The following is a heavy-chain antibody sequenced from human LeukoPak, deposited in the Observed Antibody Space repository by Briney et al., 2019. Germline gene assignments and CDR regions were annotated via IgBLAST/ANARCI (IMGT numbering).Heavy chain of an antibody. CDR1: GFTFSSYS. Sequence: GGSLRLSCAASGFTFSSYSMNWVRQAPGKGLEWVSSISSSSSYIYYADSVKGRFTISRDNAKNSLYLQMNSLRAEDTAVYYCARVLYSDYDSDYWGQGTLVTVSS. J-gene: IGHJ4*02. D-gene: IGHD5-12*01. CDR2: ISSSSSYI. CDR3: ARVLYSDYDSDY. V-gene: IGHV3-21*01.